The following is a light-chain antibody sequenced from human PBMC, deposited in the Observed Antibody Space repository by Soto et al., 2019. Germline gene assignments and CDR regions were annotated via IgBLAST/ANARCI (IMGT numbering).Light chain of an antibody. CDR2: DVS. Sequence: DIQMTQSPSTLSASVGDRVTITCRASQSFSSWLAWYQQRPGKAPKLLIYDVSSLEIGVPSRFSGSGSGTDFTLTISSLQPDDFATYYCQQYNSYPYTFGQGTKLEI. V-gene: IGKV1-5*01. CDR1: QSFSSW. CDR3: QQYNSYPYT. J-gene: IGKJ2*01.